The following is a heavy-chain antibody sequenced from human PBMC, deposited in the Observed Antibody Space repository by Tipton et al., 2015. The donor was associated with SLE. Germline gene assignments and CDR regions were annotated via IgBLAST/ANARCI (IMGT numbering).Heavy chain of an antibody. J-gene: IGHJ6*02. Sequence: GLVKPSETLSLTCTVSGGSICSSSYYWGWFRQPPGKGLEWIGSVYYSGRTVSNPSLKSRVTISVDTSKNQFSLNLSSVSAADTAVYFCASPDGLPTRIWVVWGQGITVTVS. CDR3: ASPDGLPTRIWVV. CDR2: VYYSGRT. CDR1: GGSICSSSYY. V-gene: IGHV4-39*07. D-gene: IGHD2-15*01.